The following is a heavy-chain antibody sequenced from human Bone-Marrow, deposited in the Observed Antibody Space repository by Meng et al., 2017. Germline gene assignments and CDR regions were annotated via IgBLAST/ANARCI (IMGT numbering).Heavy chain of an antibody. J-gene: IGHJ6*02. CDR1: GYTFTSYA. CDR2: INAGNGNT. CDR3: ARGAVAGEGYYYGMDV. D-gene: IGHD6-19*01. V-gene: IGHV1-3*01. Sequence: ASVKVSCKASGYTFTSYAMHWVRPAPGQRLEWMGWINAGNGNTKYSQKFQGRVTITRDTSASTAYMELSSLRYEDTAVYYCARGAVAGEGYYYGMDVWGQGTTVTVSS.